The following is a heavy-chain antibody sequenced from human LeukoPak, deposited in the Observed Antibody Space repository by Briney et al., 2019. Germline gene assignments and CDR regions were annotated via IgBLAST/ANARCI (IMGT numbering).Heavy chain of an antibody. CDR2: IIPILGIA. V-gene: IGHV1-69*04. CDR3: AREDGSGSYYNRGY. D-gene: IGHD3-10*01. J-gene: IGHJ4*02. CDR1: GGTFSSYA. Sequence: SVTVSCKASGGTFSSYAISWVRQAPGQGLEWMGRIIPILGIANYAQKFQGRVTITADKSTSTAYMELSSLRSEDTAVYYCAREDGSGSYYNRGYWGQGTLVTVSS.